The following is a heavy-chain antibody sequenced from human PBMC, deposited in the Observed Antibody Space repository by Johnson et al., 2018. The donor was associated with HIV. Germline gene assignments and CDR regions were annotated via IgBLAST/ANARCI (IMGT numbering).Heavy chain of an antibody. D-gene: IGHD3-22*01. CDR1: GFTFSDYY. V-gene: IGHV3-11*04. CDR3: ARHYYDSSGYSLDAYDI. Sequence: QVQLVESGGGLVKPGGSLRLSCAASGFTFSDYYMGWIRQAPGKGLEWISYISITGNTIYYADSVKGRFTISRENSKNTLYLQMNSLRAEDTAVYYCARHYYDSSGYSLDAYDIWGQGTMVTVSS. J-gene: IGHJ3*02. CDR2: ISITGNTI.